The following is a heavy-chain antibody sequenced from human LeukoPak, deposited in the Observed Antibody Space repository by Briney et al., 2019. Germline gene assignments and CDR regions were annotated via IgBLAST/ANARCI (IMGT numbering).Heavy chain of an antibody. CDR1: GGSISSYY. CDR2: IYYSGST. Sequence: PSETLSLTCTVSGGSISSYYWSWIRQPPGKGLEWIGYIYYSGSTNYNPSLKSRVTISVDTSKNQFSLKLSSVTAAVTAVYYCAREARLLWFGEFAGVFDYWGQGALVTVSS. V-gene: IGHV4-59*01. CDR3: AREARLLWFGEFAGVFDY. D-gene: IGHD3-10*01. J-gene: IGHJ4*02.